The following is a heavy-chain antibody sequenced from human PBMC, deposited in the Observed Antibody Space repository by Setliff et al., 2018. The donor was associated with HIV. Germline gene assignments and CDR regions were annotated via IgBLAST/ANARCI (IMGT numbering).Heavy chain of an antibody. J-gene: IGHJ4*02. Sequence: SETLSLTCGVSGYSMSSGYYWGWIRQPPGKGLEWIGNVYHTGSTYYNPSRKSRVTISVDTSKNQFSLKLSSVIAADTAGYYCARHAAGPDGPFDYWGQGTLVTVSS. D-gene: IGHD2-2*01. CDR3: ARHAAGPDGPFDY. CDR2: VYHTGST. CDR1: GYSMSSGYY. V-gene: IGHV4-38-2*01.